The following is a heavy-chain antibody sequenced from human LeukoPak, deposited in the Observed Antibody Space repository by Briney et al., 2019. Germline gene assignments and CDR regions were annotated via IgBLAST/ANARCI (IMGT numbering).Heavy chain of an antibody. CDR1: GGSISSYQ. CDR3: ARGGSGSYWSWFDP. Sequence: SETLSLTCTVSGGSISSYQWSWIRQPPGKGLEWIGEINHSGSTNYNPSLKSRVTISVDTSKNQFSLKLSSVTAADTAVYYCARGGSGSYWSWFDPWGQGTLVTVSS. J-gene: IGHJ5*02. D-gene: IGHD1-26*01. CDR2: INHSGST. V-gene: IGHV4-34*01.